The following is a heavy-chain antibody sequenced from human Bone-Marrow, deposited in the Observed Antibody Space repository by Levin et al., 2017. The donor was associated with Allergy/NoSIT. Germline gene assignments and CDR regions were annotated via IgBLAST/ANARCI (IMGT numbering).Heavy chain of an antibody. Sequence: GGSLRLSCAASGFTFNKYWMHWVRQVPGKGLVWVSRINSDGTSTNYADSVQGRFTISRDNVKKMLYLEMNSVRGDDTAVYYCAREDYYDTTSYYAQVAGFDCWGQGTLVTVSS. D-gene: IGHD3-22*01. CDR3: AREDYYDTTSYYAQVAGFDC. CDR2: INSDGTST. CDR1: GFTFNKYW. J-gene: IGHJ4*02. V-gene: IGHV3-74*01.